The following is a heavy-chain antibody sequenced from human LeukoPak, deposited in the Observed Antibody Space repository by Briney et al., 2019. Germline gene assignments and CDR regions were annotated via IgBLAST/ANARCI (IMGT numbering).Heavy chain of an antibody. Sequence: GGSLRLSCAASGFTFSSYSMNWVRQAPGKGLEWVSSISSSSSYIYYADSVKGRFTISRDNAKNSLYLQMNSLRADDTAVYYCARDFLYCGRLGYYYYYYMDLWGKGATVTVSS. CDR2: ISSSSSYI. V-gene: IGHV3-21*01. CDR3: ARDFLYCGRLGYYYYYYMDL. CDR1: GFTFSSYS. J-gene: IGHJ6*03. D-gene: IGHD3-10*01.